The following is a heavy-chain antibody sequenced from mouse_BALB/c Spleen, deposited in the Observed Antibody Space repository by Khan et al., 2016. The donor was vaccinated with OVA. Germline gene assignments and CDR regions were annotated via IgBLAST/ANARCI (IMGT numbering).Heavy chain of an antibody. CDR1: GYTFTSYW. CDR2: INPSTGYT. Sequence: VQLQESGAELAKPGASVKMSCKASGYTFTSYWMHWVKQRPGQGLEWIGYINPSTGYTEYNQKFKDKATLTADKSSSTAYMQLSSLTSEDSAVYYWCYGHSGSSSFAYWGQGTLVTVSA. J-gene: IGHJ3*01. D-gene: IGHD1-1*01. CDR3: CYGHSGSSSFAY. V-gene: IGHV1-7*01.